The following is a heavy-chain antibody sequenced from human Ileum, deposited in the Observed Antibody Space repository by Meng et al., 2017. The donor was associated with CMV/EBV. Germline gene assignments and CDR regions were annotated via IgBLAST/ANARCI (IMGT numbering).Heavy chain of an antibody. CDR2: IHPNSGGT. V-gene: IGHV1-2*06. CDR3: ARGDGTAAGTAY. CDR1: GYTFTDYS. D-gene: IGHD6-13*01. Sequence: CQASGYTFTDYSIHWVRQAPGQGLERMGRIHPNSGGTNYEQRFRGRVTMTRDTSISTAYMELSSLISDDTAIYYCARGDGTAAGTAYWGQGTLVTVSS. J-gene: IGHJ4*02.